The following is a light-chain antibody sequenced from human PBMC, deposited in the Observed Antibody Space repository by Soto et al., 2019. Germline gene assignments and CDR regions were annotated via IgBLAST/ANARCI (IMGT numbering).Light chain of an antibody. V-gene: IGLV7-46*01. CDR1: TGAVTSGHY. CDR2: DTS. J-gene: IGLJ1*01. CDR3: LLSYSGAR. Sequence: QTVVTQEPSLTVSPGGTVTLTCGSSTGAVTSGHYPYWFQQKPGQAPRTLIYDTSNKHSWTPARFSGSLLGGKAALTLSGAQPEDEAEYYCLLSYSGARFGTGNKVTVL.